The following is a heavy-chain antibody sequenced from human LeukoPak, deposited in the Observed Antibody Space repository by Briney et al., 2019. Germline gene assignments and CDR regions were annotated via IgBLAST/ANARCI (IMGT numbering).Heavy chain of an antibody. CDR2: ISAYNGNT. J-gene: IGHJ4*02. CDR3: AKKGYCTSTTCYKEGFYFDY. D-gene: IGHD2-2*02. V-gene: IGHV1-18*01. Sequence: ASVKVSCKASGYTFTSYGISWVRQAPGQGLEWMGWISAYNGNTNYAQKLQGRVTMTTDTSTSTAYMELRSLRSDDTAVYYCAKKGYCTSTTCYKEGFYFDYWGQGSLVIVSS. CDR1: GYTFTSYG.